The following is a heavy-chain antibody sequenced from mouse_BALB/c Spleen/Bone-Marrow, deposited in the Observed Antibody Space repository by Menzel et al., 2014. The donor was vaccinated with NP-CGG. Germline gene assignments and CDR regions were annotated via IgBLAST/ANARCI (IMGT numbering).Heavy chain of an antibody. V-gene: IGHV1-26*01. J-gene: IGHJ2*01. CDR2: INPNNGGT. D-gene: IGHD2-3*01. Sequence: VQLQQPGPDLVKPGASVKISCKTSGYTFTEYTMHWVKQSHVKSLEWIGGINPNNGGTSYSQKFKGKATWTVDKSSSTAYMELRSLTSEDSAVYCCARGWLLRHYFDYWGQGTTLTVSS. CDR1: GYTFTEYT. CDR3: ARGWLLRHYFDY.